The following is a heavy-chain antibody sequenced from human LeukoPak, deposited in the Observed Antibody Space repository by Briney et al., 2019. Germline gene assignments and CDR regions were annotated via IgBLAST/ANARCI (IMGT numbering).Heavy chain of an antibody. V-gene: IGHV4-34*01. CDR3: AREPRVGYSYGSYNWFDP. D-gene: IGHD5-18*01. J-gene: IGHJ5*02. Sequence: PSETLSLICAVYGGSFSGYYWSWIRQPPGKGLEWIGEINHSGSTNYNPSLKSRVTISVDTSKNQFSLKLSSVTAADTAVYYCAREPRVGYSYGSYNWFDPWGQGTLVTVSS. CDR1: GGSFSGYY. CDR2: INHSGST.